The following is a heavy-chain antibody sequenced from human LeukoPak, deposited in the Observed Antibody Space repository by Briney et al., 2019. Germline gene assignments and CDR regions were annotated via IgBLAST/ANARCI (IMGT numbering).Heavy chain of an antibody. CDR1: GGSFSGYY. CDR3: ARAHAGTFDY. J-gene: IGHJ4*02. V-gene: IGHV4-59*01. D-gene: IGHD6-13*01. Sequence: SETLSLTCAVYGGSFSGYYWSWIRQPPGRGLEWIGYIYYSGSTYYNPSLKSRVTISVDTSKNQFSLKLSSVTAADTAVYFCARAHAGTFDYWGQGTLVTVSS. CDR2: IYYSGST.